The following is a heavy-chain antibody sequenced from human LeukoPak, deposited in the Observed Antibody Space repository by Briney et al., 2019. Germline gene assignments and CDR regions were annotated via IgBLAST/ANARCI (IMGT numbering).Heavy chain of an antibody. CDR3: VRYIAAAGVY. D-gene: IGHD6-13*01. CDR1: GFTFRSYW. Sequence: GGSLRLSCAASGFTFRSYWMHWVRQTPGKGLVRVSRINSDGSSTSYADSVKGRFTISRDNAKNTLYLQMNSLRAEDSAVYYCVRYIAAAGVYWGQGTLVTVSS. CDR2: INSDGSST. V-gene: IGHV3-74*01. J-gene: IGHJ4*02.